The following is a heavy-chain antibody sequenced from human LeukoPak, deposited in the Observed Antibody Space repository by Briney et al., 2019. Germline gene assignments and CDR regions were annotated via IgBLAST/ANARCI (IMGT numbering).Heavy chain of an antibody. V-gene: IGHV4-34*01. D-gene: IGHD1-26*01. CDR1: GGSFSGYY. CDR3: ARTGGATRSRNFDY. Sequence: SETLSLTCAVYGGSFSGYYWSWIRQPPGKGLEWIGEINHSGSTNYNPSLKSRVTISVDTSKNQFSLKLSSVTAADTAVYYCARTGGATRSRNFDYRGQGTLVTVSS. J-gene: IGHJ4*02. CDR2: INHSGST.